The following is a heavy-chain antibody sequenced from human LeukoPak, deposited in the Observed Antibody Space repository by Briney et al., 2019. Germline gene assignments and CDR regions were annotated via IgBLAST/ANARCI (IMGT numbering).Heavy chain of an antibody. CDR1: GGSISSGSYY. J-gene: IGHJ4*02. CDR2: IYTSGST. Sequence: PSQTLSLTCTVSGGSISSGSYYWSWIRQPAGKGLEWIGRIYTSGSTNYNPSLKSRVTISVDTSKNQFSLKLSSVTAADTAVYYCARAQIQLWFGNDYWGQGTLVTVSS. V-gene: IGHV4-61*02. D-gene: IGHD5-18*01. CDR3: ARAQIQLWFGNDY.